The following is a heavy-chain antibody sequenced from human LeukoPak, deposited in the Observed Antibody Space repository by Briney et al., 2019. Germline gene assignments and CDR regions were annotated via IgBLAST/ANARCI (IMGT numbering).Heavy chain of an antibody. Sequence: GSLRLSCAASGFTFSSNAMSWVRQAPGKGLDWVSAISGRGGSTYYADSVKGRFTISRDNSKNTLYLQMNSLRAEDTAVYYCVKGGFTYYDDWGQGTLVTVSS. CDR3: VKGGFTYYDD. CDR2: ISGRGGST. D-gene: IGHD3-22*01. J-gene: IGHJ4*02. CDR1: GFTFSSNA. V-gene: IGHV3-23*01.